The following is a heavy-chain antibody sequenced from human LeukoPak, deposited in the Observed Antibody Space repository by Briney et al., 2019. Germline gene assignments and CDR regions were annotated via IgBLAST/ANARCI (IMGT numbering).Heavy chain of an antibody. J-gene: IGHJ4*02. CDR2: ISYDGSNK. V-gene: IGHV3-30-3*01. Sequence: GRSLRLSCAASGFTFSSYAMHWVRQAPGKGLEWVAVISYDGSNKYYADSVKGRFTISRDNSKNTLYLQMNSLRAEDTAVYYCARDLHPHYYFDYWGQGTLVTVSS. CDR1: GFTFSSYA. CDR3: ARDLHPHYYFDY.